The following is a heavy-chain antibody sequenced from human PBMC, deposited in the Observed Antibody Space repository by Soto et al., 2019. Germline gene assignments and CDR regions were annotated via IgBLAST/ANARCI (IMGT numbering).Heavy chain of an antibody. Sequence: PSQTLSLTCAISGDSVSSNIAAWNWIRQSPSRGLEWLGRAYYRSKWHYDYAVSVKSRMTVNPDTSKNQFSLQLNSVTPEDSAVYYCVRQNSDSLYYYGLDVWGQGTTVTVSS. CDR3: VRQNSDSLYYYGLDV. V-gene: IGHV6-1*01. CDR1: GDSVSSNIAA. J-gene: IGHJ6*02. CDR2: AYYRSKWHY. D-gene: IGHD5-18*01.